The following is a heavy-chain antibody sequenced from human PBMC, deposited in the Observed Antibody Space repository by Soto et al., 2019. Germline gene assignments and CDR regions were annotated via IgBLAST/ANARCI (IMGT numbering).Heavy chain of an antibody. J-gene: IGHJ3*02. V-gene: IGHV4-30-2*01. Sequence: PSETLSLTCAVSGGSISSGGYSWSWIRQPPGKGLEWIGYIYHSGSTYYNPSLKSRVTISVDRSKNHFSLKLSSVTAADTAVYYFARARGYGGNSGWGAAFDIWGQGTMVTVSS. D-gene: IGHD4-17*01. CDR1: GGSISSGGYS. CDR2: IYHSGST. CDR3: ARARGYGGNSGWGAAFDI.